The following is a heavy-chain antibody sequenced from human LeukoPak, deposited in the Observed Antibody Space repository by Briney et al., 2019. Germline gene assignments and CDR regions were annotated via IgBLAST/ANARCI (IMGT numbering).Heavy chain of an antibody. CDR3: ARGLGCERLPWFGESKNYYYYMDV. V-gene: IGHV1-8*01. CDR1: GYTFTSYD. J-gene: IGHJ6*03. D-gene: IGHD3-10*01. Sequence: ASVKVSCKASGYTFTSYDINWVRQATGQGLEWMGWMNPNSGNTGYAQRFQGRVTMTRNTSISTAYMELSSLRSEDTAVYYCARGLGCERLPWFGESKNYYYYMDVWGKGTTATVSS. CDR2: MNPNSGNT.